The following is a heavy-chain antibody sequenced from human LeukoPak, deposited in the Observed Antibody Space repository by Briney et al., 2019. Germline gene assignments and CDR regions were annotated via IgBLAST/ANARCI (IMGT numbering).Heavy chain of an antibody. CDR2: IWYDGSNK. V-gene: IGHV3-33*08. J-gene: IGHJ4*02. D-gene: IGHD2-15*01. Sequence: GGSLRLSCEASGFTFSSYWMDWVRQAPGKGLEWVAVIWYDGSNKYYADSVKGRFTISRDNSKNTLYLQMNSLRAEDTAVYYCARAGYCSGGTCVYYFDYWGQGTLVTFSS. CDR1: GFTFSSYW. CDR3: ARAGYCSGGTCVYYFDY.